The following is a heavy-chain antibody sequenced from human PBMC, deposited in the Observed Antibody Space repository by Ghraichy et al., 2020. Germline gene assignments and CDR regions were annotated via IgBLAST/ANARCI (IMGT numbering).Heavy chain of an antibody. CDR3: AKDPGYCSGGRCIPDAFDV. CDR2: IDSSSSYI. J-gene: IGHJ3*01. D-gene: IGHD2-15*01. V-gene: IGHV3-21*01. Sequence: GGSLRLSCVASGLTFSSYRMSWVRQAPGKGPEWVSFIDSSSSYIYYADSVKGRFTVSRDNTKNSLYLQMNSLRVEDTAMYYCAKDPGYCSGGRCIPDAFDVWGQGRMFTVSS. CDR1: GLTFSSYR.